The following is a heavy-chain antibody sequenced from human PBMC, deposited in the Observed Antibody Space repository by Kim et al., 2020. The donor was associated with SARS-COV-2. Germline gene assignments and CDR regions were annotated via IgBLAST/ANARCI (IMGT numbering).Heavy chain of an antibody. J-gene: IGHJ5*02. V-gene: IGHV5-10-1*01. D-gene: IGHD6-19*01. Sequence: GESLKISCKGSGYSFTSYWISWVRQMPGKGLEWMGRIDPSDSYTNYSPSFQGHVTISADKSISTAYLQWSSLKASDTAMYYCARRHEAVAGGGGFDPWGQGTLVTVSS. CDR2: IDPSDSYT. CDR3: ARRHEAVAGGGGFDP. CDR1: GYSFTSYW.